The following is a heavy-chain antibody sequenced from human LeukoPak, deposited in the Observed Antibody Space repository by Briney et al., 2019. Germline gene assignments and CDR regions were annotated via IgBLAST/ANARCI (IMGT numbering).Heavy chain of an antibody. CDR3: ARGHYESSGYYLGY. CDR1: GDSISSYY. V-gene: IGHV4-4*09. CDR2: IYHSGST. D-gene: IGHD3-22*01. Sequence: SETLSLTCTVSGDSISSYYWSWIRQPPGKGLEWIGYIYHSGSTNYNPSLKSRLTISIDTSKNQFSLKLSTVTAADTAVYYCARGHYESSGYYLGYWGQGTLATVSS. J-gene: IGHJ4*02.